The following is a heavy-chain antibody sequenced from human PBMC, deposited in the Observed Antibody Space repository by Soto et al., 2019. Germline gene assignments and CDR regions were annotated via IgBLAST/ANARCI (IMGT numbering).Heavy chain of an antibody. D-gene: IGHD2-15*01. J-gene: IGHJ6*02. V-gene: IGHV1-3*01. CDR1: GYTFGSYA. CDR3: ARDPRLSWYSPSGVFNYYGMDV. Sequence: QGQLVQSGAEVKKPGASVKVSCKASGYTFGSYAIHWVRQAPGQRLEWMGWINAGNGDTKYSQKFQGRVTITRDTSASTAYMELSSLRSEDTAVYYCARDPRLSWYSPSGVFNYYGMDVWGQGTTVTVSS. CDR2: INAGNGDT.